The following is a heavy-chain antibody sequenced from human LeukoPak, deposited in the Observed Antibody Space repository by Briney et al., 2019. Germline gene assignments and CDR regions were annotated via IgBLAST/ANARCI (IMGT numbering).Heavy chain of an antibody. CDR2: IYYSGST. J-gene: IGHJ3*02. V-gene: IGHV4-59*01. CDR3: ARVVAESGYCSGGSCYSAFDI. CDR1: GGSISSYY. Sequence: SETLSLTCTVSGGSISSYYWSWIRQPPGKGLEWIGYIYYSGSTNYNPSLKSRVTISVDTSKNQFSLKLSSVTAADTAVYYCARVVAESGYCSGGSCYSAFDIWGQGTMVTVSS. D-gene: IGHD2-15*01.